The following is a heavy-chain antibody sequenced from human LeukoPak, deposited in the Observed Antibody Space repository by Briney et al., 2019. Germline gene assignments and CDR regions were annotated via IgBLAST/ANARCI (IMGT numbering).Heavy chain of an antibody. CDR2: ISGSASST. CDR1: GFTFSNYA. J-gene: IGHJ6*03. CDR3: TTELQLWLDRYYYYMDV. D-gene: IGHD5-18*01. Sequence: GGSLRLSCAASGFTFSNYAMSWVRQAPGKGLEWVSAISGSASSTYHADSVRGRFTISRDNSRNTLYLQMNSLKTEDTAVYYCTTELQLWLDRYYYYMDVWGKGTTVTISS. V-gene: IGHV3-23*01.